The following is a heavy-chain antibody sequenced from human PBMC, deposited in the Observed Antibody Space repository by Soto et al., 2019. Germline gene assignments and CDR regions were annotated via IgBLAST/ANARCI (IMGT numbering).Heavy chain of an antibody. CDR1: WDSVSSDVTS. CDR3: ARGNALDV. J-gene: IGHJ3*01. CDR2: TYYRSKWFH. V-gene: IGHV6-1*01. D-gene: IGHD3-10*01. Sequence: LTCGISWDSVSSDVTSWNWIRQSPSRGLEWLGRTYYRSKWFHDYAASVKSRITINPDTSKNQFSLELNSMTPEDTAVYYCARGNALDVWGQGTVVTVSS.